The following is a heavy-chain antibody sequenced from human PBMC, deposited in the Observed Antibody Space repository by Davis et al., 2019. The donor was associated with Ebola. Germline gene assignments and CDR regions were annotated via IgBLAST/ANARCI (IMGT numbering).Heavy chain of an antibody. Sequence: PGGSLRLSCAASGFTFSTYSMSWVRQAPGKGLEWVSSISSDSDYIYYADSVKGRFTISRDNAKNSLYLQMNSVRAEDTAVYYCAGGSYCLYWGQGTLVTVSS. J-gene: IGHJ4*02. V-gene: IGHV3-21*01. CDR3: AGGSYCLY. CDR2: ISSDSDYI. D-gene: IGHD1-26*01. CDR1: GFTFSTYS.